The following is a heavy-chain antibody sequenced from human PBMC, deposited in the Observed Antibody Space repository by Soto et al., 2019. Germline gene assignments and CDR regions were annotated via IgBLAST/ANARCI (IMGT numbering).Heavy chain of an antibody. CDR1: GFTFSDYG. J-gene: IGHJ5*02. Sequence: QVQLVESGGGVVQPGRSLRLSCAASGFTFSDYGMHWVRQTPGKGLEWVALIWHDGNEKYYADSEKGRFTVSRDNSKNTLYLQMNSLRAEDTALYYCATEFGQYGNYRFDPWGQGTLVAVSS. CDR2: IWHDGNEK. CDR3: ATEFGQYGNYRFDP. D-gene: IGHD3-16*01. V-gene: IGHV3-33*01.